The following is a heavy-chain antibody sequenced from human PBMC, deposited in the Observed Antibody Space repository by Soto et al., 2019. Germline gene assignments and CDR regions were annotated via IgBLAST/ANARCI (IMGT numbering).Heavy chain of an antibody. V-gene: IGHV1-69*13. Sequence: ASVKVSCKASGGTFSSYAISWVRQAPGQGLEWMGGIIPIFGTANYAQKFQGRVTITADESTSTAYMELSSLRSEDTAVYYCARDRGYGGNPAFYYYYGMDVWGQGTTVTVSS. CDR1: GGTFSSYA. J-gene: IGHJ6*02. D-gene: IGHD4-17*01. CDR3: ARDRGYGGNPAFYYYYGMDV. CDR2: IIPIFGTA.